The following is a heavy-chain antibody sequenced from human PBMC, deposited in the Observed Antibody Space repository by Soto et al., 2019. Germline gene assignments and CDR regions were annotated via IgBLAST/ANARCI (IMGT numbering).Heavy chain of an antibody. CDR2: INPSGGST. J-gene: IGHJ4*02. Sequence: ASVKVSCKASGYTFTSYYMHWVRQAPGQGLEWMGIINPSGGSTSYAQKFQGRVTMTEDTSTDTAYMELSSLRSEDTAVYYCATVGVGSSPPPLYFDYGGKETLFTFS. D-gene: IGHD3-16*01. CDR1: GYTFTSYY. CDR3: ATVGVGSSPPPLYFDY. V-gene: IGHV1-46*01.